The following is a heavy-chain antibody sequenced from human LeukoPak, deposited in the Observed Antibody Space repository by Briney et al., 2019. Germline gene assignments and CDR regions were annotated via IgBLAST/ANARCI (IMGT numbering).Heavy chain of an antibody. CDR3: ARHPDIVVVPAAIFLDWFDP. J-gene: IGHJ5*02. D-gene: IGHD2-2*01. CDR1: GGYISSYY. Sequence: SETLSLTCTVSGGYISSYYWSWIRQPAGKGLEWIGRIYTSGSTNYNPSLKSRVTMSVDTSKNQFSLKLSSVTAADTAVYYCARHPDIVVVPAAIFLDWFDPWGQGTLVTVSS. CDR2: IYTSGST. V-gene: IGHV4-4*07.